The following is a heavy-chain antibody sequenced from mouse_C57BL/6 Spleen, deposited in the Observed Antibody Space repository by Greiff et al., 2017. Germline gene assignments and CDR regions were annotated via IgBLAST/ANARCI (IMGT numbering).Heavy chain of an antibody. D-gene: IGHD2-3*01. CDR1: GFSLTSYG. J-gene: IGHJ3*01. CDR3: ATYDGFAWFAC. Sequence: VQLVESGPGLVAPSQSLSITCTVSGFSLTSYGVDWVRQPPGKGLEWLGVIWGDGSTNYNSALMSRLSISTDNSKSQVFLKMNSLQTDDSAMYYCATYDGFAWFACWGTGTLVTVSA. CDR2: IWGDGST. V-gene: IGHV2-9*01.